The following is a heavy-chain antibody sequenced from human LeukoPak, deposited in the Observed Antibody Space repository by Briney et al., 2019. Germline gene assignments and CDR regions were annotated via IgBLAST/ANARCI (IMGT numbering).Heavy chain of an antibody. V-gene: IGHV6-1*01. CDR2: TYYRSKWFY. CDR1: GDSVSSTSAS. CDR3: SRGSYSDF. J-gene: IGHJ4*02. Sequence: SQTLSLTCAISGDSVSSTSASWNWIRQSPSRGLEWLGRTYYRSKWFYDYESSVKSRLTINPDTSKNQVSLHLNSVTPEDSAVYYWSRGSYSDFWGQGTLVTVSS.